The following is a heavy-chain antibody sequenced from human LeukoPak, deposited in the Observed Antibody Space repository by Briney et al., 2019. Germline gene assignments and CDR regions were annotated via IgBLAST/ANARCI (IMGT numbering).Heavy chain of an antibody. D-gene: IGHD3-10*01. Sequence: ASVKVSCKASGYTFTSYGISWVRQAPGQGLEWMGWISAYNGNTNYAQKFQGRVTMTRDTSTSTVYMELSSLRSEDTAVYYCARDGSGSYLVYWGQGTLVTVSS. CDR1: GYTFTSYG. CDR3: ARDGSGSYLVY. J-gene: IGHJ4*02. V-gene: IGHV1-18*01. CDR2: ISAYNGNT.